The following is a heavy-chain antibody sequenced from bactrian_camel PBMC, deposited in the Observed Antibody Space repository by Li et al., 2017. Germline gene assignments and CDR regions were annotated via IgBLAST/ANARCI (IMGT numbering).Heavy chain of an antibody. CDR1: GFTFNRAT. D-gene: IGHD7*01. J-gene: IGHJ4*01. V-gene: IGHV3S40*01. Sequence: VQLVESGGGSVQAGGSLRLSCRASGFTFNRATMSWVRQAPGKGVEWISTINPGGDNKAYADSVKGRFIISRDNTKNTWYLQMNILKPEDTAMYYCAAVVGCSTAPWLRDPGQRQGPIYWGQGTQVTVS. CDR2: INPGGDNK. CDR3: AAVVGCSTAPWLRDPGQRQGPIY.